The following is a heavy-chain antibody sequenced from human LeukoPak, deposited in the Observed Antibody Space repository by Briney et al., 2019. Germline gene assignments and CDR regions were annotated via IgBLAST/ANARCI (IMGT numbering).Heavy chain of an antibody. CDR2: ISDSGNT. V-gene: IGHV4-39*01. J-gene: IGHJ4*02. CDR3: ARQGDGGRAYDH. Sequence: SETLSLTCTVSGGSISKSTYNWGWIRQPPGKGLEWIGTISDSGNTYSSPSLRSRVTISVDTSKNQFSLKLTSATAADTGVYYCARQGDGGRAYDHWGQGSQVTVSS. CDR1: GGSISKSTYN. D-gene: IGHD4-23*01.